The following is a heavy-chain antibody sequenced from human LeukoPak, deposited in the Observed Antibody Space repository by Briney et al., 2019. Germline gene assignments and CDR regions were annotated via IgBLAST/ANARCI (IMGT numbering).Heavy chain of an antibody. Sequence: PGGSLRLSCAASGFTFNSYAMSWVRQAPWERLQWVSGISDSGGNTYYADSVRGRFTTSRDNSKNTLYLQMNSLRAEDTAVYYCARHRSSWLIDYWGQGTLVTVSP. CDR3: ARHRSSWLIDY. V-gene: IGHV3-23*01. CDR2: ISDSGGNT. CDR1: GFTFNSYA. J-gene: IGHJ4*02. D-gene: IGHD6-6*01.